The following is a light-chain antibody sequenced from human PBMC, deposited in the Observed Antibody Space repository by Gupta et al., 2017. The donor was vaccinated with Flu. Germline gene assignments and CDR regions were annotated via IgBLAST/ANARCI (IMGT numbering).Light chain of an antibody. CDR3: QQYNTYST. CDR2: KAS. J-gene: IGKJ1*01. V-gene: IGKV1-5*03. Sequence: DIQLTQSPSTLSASVGDTVTITCRASQSISSWLAWYQQKPRTAPKLLIYKASNLESGVPTRFSGSGSGTEFTLTISSLQPDDFATYYCQQYNTYSTFGQGTKVEIK. CDR1: QSISSW.